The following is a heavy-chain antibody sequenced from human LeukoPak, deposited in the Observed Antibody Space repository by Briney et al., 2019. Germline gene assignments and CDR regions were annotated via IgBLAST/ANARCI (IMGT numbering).Heavy chain of an antibody. D-gene: IGHD1-1*01. V-gene: IGHV4-4*08. CDR2: IYTSGST. CDR3: ARVTTSWWFDP. Sequence: SETLSLTCTVSGGSISSYYWSWIRQPPGKGLEWIGRIYTSGSTNYNPSLKSRVTISVDTSKNQFSLKLSSVTAADTAVYYCARVTTSWWFDPWGQGTLVTVSS. CDR1: GGSISSYY. J-gene: IGHJ5*02.